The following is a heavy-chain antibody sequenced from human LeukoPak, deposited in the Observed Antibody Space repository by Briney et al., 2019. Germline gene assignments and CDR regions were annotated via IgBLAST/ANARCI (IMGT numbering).Heavy chain of an antibody. CDR2: INHSGST. J-gene: IGHJ4*02. V-gene: IGHV4-34*01. CDR1: GGSFSGYY. CDR3: ARGGFMITFGGVISKGPNY. D-gene: IGHD3-16*02. Sequence: TSETLSLTCAVYGGSFSGYYWSWIRQPPGKGLEWIGEINHSGSTNYNPSLKSRVTISVDTSKNQFSLKLSSVTAADTAVYYCARGGFMITFGGVISKGPNYWGQGTLVTVSS.